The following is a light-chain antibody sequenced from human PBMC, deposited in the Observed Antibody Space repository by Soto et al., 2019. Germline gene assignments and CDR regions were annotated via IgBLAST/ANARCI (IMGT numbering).Light chain of an antibody. CDR1: QSVGIN. CDR2: DAS. Sequence: IVLTQSPRTLSLSPGEGATPSSRASQSVGINVAWYQQKPGQAPRLLIYDASNRATGIPARFSGSGSATDFTLTISSLEPEDSAVYYCQRRNSWLSFGRGTKVDI. J-gene: IGKJ4*01. CDR3: QRRNSWLS. V-gene: IGKV3-11*01.